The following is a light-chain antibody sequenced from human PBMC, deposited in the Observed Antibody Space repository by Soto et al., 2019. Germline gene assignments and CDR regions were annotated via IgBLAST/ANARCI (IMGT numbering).Light chain of an antibody. V-gene: IGLV1-44*01. J-gene: IGLJ3*02. CDR1: SSNIGSNT. Sequence: QSVLTQPPSASGTPGQRVTISCSGSSSNIGSNTVNWYQQLPGTAPKILIYSNNQRPSGVPDRFSGSKSGTSASLAISWLQSEDEADYYCAAWDDSLNGWVFGGGTKLTVL. CDR2: SNN. CDR3: AAWDDSLNGWV.